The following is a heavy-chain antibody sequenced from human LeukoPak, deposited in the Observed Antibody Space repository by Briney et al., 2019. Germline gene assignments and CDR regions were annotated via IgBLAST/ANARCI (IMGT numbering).Heavy chain of an antibody. CDR1: GGSISSYY. CDR2: IYTSGST. J-gene: IGHJ4*02. D-gene: IGHD6-13*01. CDR3: ARVGSSSWLWYFDY. V-gene: IGHV4-4*07. Sequence: SETLSLTCTVSGGSISSYYWSWIRQPAGKGLEWIGRIYTSGSTNYNPSLKSRVTMSVDTSKNQFSLKLSSVTAADTAVYYCARVGSSSWLWYFDYWGQGTLSPSPQ.